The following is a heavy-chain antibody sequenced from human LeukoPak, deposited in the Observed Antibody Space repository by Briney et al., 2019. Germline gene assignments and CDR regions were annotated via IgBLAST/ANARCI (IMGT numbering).Heavy chain of an antibody. J-gene: IGHJ5*02. CDR3: ARRIAAAGKGWFDP. Sequence: PGGSLRLSCAVSGFTVSHSYMSWVRQPPGKGLEWIGNIYYSGSTYYTPSLKSRVTISVDTSKNQFSLKLSSVTAADTAVYYCARRIAAAGKGWFDPWGQGTLVTVSS. D-gene: IGHD6-13*01. V-gene: IGHV4-39*01. CDR1: GFTVSHSY. CDR2: IYYSGST.